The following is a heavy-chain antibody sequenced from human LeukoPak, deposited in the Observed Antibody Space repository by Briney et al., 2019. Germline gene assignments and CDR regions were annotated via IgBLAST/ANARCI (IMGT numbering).Heavy chain of an antibody. J-gene: IGHJ5*02. CDR2: IYRSGST. V-gene: IGHV4-38-2*02. Sequence: SETLSLTCTVSGYSISSGYYWGWIRQPPGKGLEWIGSIYRSGSTYYNPSLKSRVTISVDTSKNQFSLKLSSVTAADAAVYYCARAGLRYFDWLGDNWFDPWGQGTLVTVSS. CDR3: ARAGLRYFDWLGDNWFDP. CDR1: GYSISSGYY. D-gene: IGHD3-9*01.